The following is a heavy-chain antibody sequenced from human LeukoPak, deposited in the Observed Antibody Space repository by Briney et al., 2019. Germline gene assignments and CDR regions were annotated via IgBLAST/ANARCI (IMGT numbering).Heavy chain of an antibody. J-gene: IGHJ4*02. Sequence: SSETLSLTCTVSGGSISSSSYYWGWIRQPPGKGLEWIGSIYYSGSTYYNPSLKSRVTISVDTSKNQFSLKLSSVTAADTAVYCCARHITRLRPFDYWGQGTLVTVSS. CDR3: ARHITRLRPFDY. CDR2: IYYSGST. D-gene: IGHD1-20*01. V-gene: IGHV4-39*01. CDR1: GGSISSSSYY.